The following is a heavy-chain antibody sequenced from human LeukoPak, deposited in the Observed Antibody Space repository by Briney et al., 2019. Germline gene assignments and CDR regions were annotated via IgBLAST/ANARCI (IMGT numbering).Heavy chain of an antibody. CDR1: GFTFSSYS. Sequence: PGGSLRLSCAASGFTFSSYSMNWARQAPGKGLEWVSSISSSSSYIYYADSVKGRFTISRDNAKNSLYLQMNSLRAEDTAVYYCARGSSGWSAGYYYGMDVWGQGTTVTVSS. CDR2: ISSSSSYI. D-gene: IGHD6-19*01. CDR3: ARGSSGWSAGYYYGMDV. J-gene: IGHJ6*02. V-gene: IGHV3-21*01.